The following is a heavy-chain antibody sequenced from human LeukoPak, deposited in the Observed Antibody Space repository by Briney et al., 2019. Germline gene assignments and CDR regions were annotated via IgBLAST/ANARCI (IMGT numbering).Heavy chain of an antibody. J-gene: IGHJ4*02. D-gene: IGHD6-13*01. CDR2: IYYSGST. CDR1: GGSVSSGSYY. CDR3: ARRYSSSWFDY. V-gene: IGHV4-61*01. Sequence: PSDTLSLTCTVSGGSVSSGSYYRSWIRQPPGKELEWIGYIYYSGSTNYNPSLKSRVTISVDTSKNQFSLKLSSVTAADTAVYYCARRYSSSWFDYWGQGTLVTVSS.